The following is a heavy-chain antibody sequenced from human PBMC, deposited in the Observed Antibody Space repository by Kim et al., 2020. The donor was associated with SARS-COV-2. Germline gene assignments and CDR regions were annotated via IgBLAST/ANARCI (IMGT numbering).Heavy chain of an antibody. D-gene: IGHD2-2*01. V-gene: IGHV4-59*13. CDR1: GGSINNYY. Sequence: SETLSLTCTVSGGSINNYYWNWIRQPPGKELEWMGYIFYSGTTNYNPSLKSRVTISLDTSKNQFSLKVTSATAADTAIYFCARGGTNQLAQVWGQGTLVT. CDR3: ARGGTNQLAQV. J-gene: IGHJ4*02. CDR2: IFYSGTT.